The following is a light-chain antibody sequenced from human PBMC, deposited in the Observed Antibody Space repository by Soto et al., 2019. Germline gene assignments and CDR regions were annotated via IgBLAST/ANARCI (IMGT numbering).Light chain of an antibody. CDR2: EVS. CDR3: SSYTSSGTQV. CDR1: SSDVGGYKY. Sequence: QSALTQPASVSESPGQSITISCTGTSSDVGGYKYVSWYQPHPGKVPKLLIYEVSNRPSGISARFSGSKSGNTASLTISGLQAEDEADYYCSSYTSSGTQVFGGGTKLTVL. J-gene: IGLJ3*02. V-gene: IGLV2-14*01.